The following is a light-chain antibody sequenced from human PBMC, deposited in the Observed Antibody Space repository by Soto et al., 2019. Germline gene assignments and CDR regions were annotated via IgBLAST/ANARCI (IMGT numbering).Light chain of an antibody. V-gene: IGKV3-15*01. J-gene: IGKJ5*01. CDR2: RAS. Sequence: RRLTHNQANLSVSPGERATLSFRDSQGIFYNLAWFQQRPGQAPRLLIYRASTRATNIPARFSGSGSGTEFTLTICSLQSEDFALYYGQQYHNFWTFAQGTRLE. CDR3: QQYHNFWT. CDR1: QGIFYN.